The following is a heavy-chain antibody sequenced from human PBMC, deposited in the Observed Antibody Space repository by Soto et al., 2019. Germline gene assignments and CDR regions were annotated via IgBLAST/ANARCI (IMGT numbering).Heavy chain of an antibody. CDR2: IKEDGSVT. CDR1: DFTISPYW. CDR3: GTDQWGGAFDL. J-gene: IGHJ3*01. D-gene: IGHD3-10*01. V-gene: IGHV3-7*01. Sequence: PWWSLRLSCATSDFTISPYWMTWFRQTPGQGLEFVANIKEDGSVTNYVGSVKGRFTISRDNAKNSLYLQMNSLRAEDTAVYYCGTDQWGGAFDLWGRGTTVTVSS.